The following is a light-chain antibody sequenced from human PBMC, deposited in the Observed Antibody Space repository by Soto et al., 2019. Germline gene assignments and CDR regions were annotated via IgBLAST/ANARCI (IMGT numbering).Light chain of an antibody. CDR3: VSWHSSMRAYV. CDR2: DGN. Sequence: QTVLTQPPAVSAAPGQKVTISCSGSRSIIGRNCVSLSHPLPSAAPKLPSYDGNNPPSAIPDRFSASHSCTSPPLAITGLHTGAEAHYYCVSWHSSMRAYVLGHRTQGTVL. J-gene: IGLJ1*01. CDR1: RSIIGRNC. V-gene: IGLV1-51*01.